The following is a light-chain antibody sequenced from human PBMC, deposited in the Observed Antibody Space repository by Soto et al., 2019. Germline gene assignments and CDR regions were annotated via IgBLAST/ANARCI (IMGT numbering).Light chain of an antibody. CDR3: QRRSNWIT. V-gene: IGKV3-11*01. J-gene: IGKJ5*01. Sequence: EIVLTQSPATLSLSPGERATLSCRARQSVSSYLAWYQQKPGQAPRLLIYDASNRATGIPARFSGSGSGTDFTLTISSLEPEDFAVYYCQRRSNWITFGQGTRLEIK. CDR1: QSVSSY. CDR2: DAS.